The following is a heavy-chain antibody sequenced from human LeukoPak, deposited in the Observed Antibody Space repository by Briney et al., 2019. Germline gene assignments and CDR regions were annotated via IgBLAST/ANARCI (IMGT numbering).Heavy chain of an antibody. J-gene: IGHJ3*02. CDR3: ARRMGLSGSYHAFDI. CDR2: IYPGDSDT. Sequence: GESLKISCKGSGYSFTSYWIGWVRQMPGKGLEWMGIIYPGDSDTRYSPSFQGQVTISADKSISTAYLQWSSLKASDTAMYYCARRMGLSGSYHAFDIWGQGTMVTVSS. D-gene: IGHD1-26*01. CDR1: GYSFTSYW. V-gene: IGHV5-51*01.